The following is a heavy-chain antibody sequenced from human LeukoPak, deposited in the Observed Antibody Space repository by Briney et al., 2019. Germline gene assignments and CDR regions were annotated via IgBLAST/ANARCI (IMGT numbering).Heavy chain of an antibody. CDR1: GGSISTYY. D-gene: IGHD5-18*01. CDR2: IYYGGST. V-gene: IGHV4-59*01. J-gene: IGHJ6*02. Sequence: SETLSLTCTVSGGSISTYYWSWIRQPPGKGLEWIGYIYYGGSTNYNPSLKSRVTISVDTSKNQFSLKLSSVTAADTAMYYCARAVKVYSPSYGMDVWGQGTTVTVSS. CDR3: ARAVKVYSPSYGMDV.